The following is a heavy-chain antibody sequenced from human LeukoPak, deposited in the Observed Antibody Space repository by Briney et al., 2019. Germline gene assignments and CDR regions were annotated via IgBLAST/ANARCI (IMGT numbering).Heavy chain of an antibody. J-gene: IGHJ6*02. CDR1: GGSISSYY. V-gene: IGHV4-59*08. CDR3: ARSLYYDSSGPYGMDV. Sequence: NPSETLSLTCTVSGGSISSYYWSWIRQPPGKGLEWIGYIYYSGSTNYNPSLKSRVTISVDTSKNQFSLKLSSVTAADTAVYYCARSLYYDSSGPYGMDVWGQGTTVTVSS. CDR2: IYYSGST. D-gene: IGHD3-22*01.